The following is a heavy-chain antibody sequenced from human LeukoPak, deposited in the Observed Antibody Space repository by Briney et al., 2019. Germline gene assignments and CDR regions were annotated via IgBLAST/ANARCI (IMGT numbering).Heavy chain of an antibody. V-gene: IGHV4-34*01. CDR3: ASKTRTRYCTNGVCYGDY. Sequence: SETLSLTCAVYGGSFSGYYWSWIRQPPGKGLEWIGEINHSGSTNYNPSLKSRVTISVDTSKNQFSLKLSSATAADTAVYYCASKTRTRYCTNGVCYGDYWGQGTLVTVSS. CDR2: INHSGST. J-gene: IGHJ4*02. CDR1: GGSFSGYY. D-gene: IGHD2-8*01.